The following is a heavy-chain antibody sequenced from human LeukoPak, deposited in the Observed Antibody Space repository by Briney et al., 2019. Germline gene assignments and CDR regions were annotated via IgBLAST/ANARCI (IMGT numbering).Heavy chain of an antibody. D-gene: IGHD6-13*01. CDR2: IGGSGADT. CDR3: AKQWIAAGTNHFDY. J-gene: IGHJ4*02. V-gene: IGHV3-23*01. CDR1: GFTFSSYA. Sequence: PGGSLRLSCAASGFTFSSYAMSWVRQAPGKGLEWVSTIGGSGADTYYADSVKGRFTISRDNSKNTLYLHMNGLRAEDTAIDFRAKQWIAAGTNHFDYWGRGTLVTVSS.